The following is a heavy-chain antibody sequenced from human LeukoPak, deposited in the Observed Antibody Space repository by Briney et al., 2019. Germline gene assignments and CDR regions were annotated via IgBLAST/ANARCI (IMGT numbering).Heavy chain of an antibody. CDR2: MSGSGGST. Sequence: GGSLRLSCAASGFTFSSYWMSWVRQAPGKGLEWVSAMSGSGGSTYYADSVKGRFTISRDNSKNTLSLQMNSLRAEDTAVYYCARGRRSIAAAGTGWFDPWGQGTLVTVSS. D-gene: IGHD6-13*01. CDR3: ARGRRSIAAAGTGWFDP. CDR1: GFTFSSYW. J-gene: IGHJ5*02. V-gene: IGHV3-23*01.